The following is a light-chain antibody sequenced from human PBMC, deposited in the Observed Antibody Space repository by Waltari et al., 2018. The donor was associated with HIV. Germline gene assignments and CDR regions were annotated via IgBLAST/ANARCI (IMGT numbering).Light chain of an antibody. J-gene: IGKJ2*01. V-gene: IGKV1-6*02. CDR1: QGIRND. CDR2: GAS. CDR3: LQDYNYPRT. Sequence: AIQMTQSPSSLSASIGDRVTITCRASQGIRNDLAWYQHQPGKAPKLLISGASSLQTGVPSRFSGSGSDTDFTLTIDNLQPEEFATYYWLQDYNYPRTFGQGTRLESK.